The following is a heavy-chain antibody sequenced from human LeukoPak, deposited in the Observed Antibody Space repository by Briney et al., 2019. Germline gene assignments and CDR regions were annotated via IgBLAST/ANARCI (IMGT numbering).Heavy chain of an antibody. CDR3: ARGGEVVRGVIGLPYNYYMDV. V-gene: IGHV4-34*01. CDR1: GGSFSGYS. J-gene: IGHJ6*03. CDR2: INHSGST. D-gene: IGHD3-10*01. Sequence: SETLSLTCAVYGGSFSGYSWSWIRQPPGKGLEWIGEINHSGSTNYNPSLKSRVTISVDTSQNQFSLKLSSLTAADTAVYYCARGGEVVRGVIGLPYNYYMDVWGKGTTLTVSS.